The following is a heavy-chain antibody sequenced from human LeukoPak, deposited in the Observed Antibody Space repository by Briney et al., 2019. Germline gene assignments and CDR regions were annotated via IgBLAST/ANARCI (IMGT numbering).Heavy chain of an antibody. Sequence: GGSLRLSCATSGFSFTDYPMNWVRQAPGEGLEWISNIRTTAEGAKYAYYADSVKGRVTISRDDGKNTLYLHMNSLRDDDTAVYYCATDQRYAFDYWGQGILVTVSS. CDR1: GFSFTDYP. CDR2: IRTTAEGAKYA. D-gene: IGHD3-9*01. V-gene: IGHV3-48*02. CDR3: ATDQRYAFDY. J-gene: IGHJ4*02.